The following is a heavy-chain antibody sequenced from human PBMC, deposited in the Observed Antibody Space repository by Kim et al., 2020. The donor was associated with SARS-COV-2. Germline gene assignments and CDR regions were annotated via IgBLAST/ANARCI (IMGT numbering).Heavy chain of an antibody. V-gene: IGHV3-23*05. Sequence: GGSLRLSCAASGFTFSRRAMSWVRQAPGKGLEWIASVNNGNNPYYADSVRGRFTVSRDNTKDTFYLQMNSMRADDTALYYCAKDNPSDGWPTFDSWGQGT. J-gene: IGHJ4*02. CDR3: AKDNPSDGWPTFDS. CDR2: VNNGNNP. CDR1: GFTFSRRA. D-gene: IGHD6-19*01.